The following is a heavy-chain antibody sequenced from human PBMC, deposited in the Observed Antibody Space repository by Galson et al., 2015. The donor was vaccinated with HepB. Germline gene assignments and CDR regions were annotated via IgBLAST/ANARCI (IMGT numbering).Heavy chain of an antibody. CDR2: ISGSGGST. V-gene: IGHV3-23*01. D-gene: IGHD4-23*01. J-gene: IGHJ1*01. CDR3: AIGGNSIEKYFQH. CDR1: GFTFSSYA. Sequence: SLRLSCAASGFTFSSYAMSWVRQAPGKGLEWVSAISGSGGSTYYADSVKGRFTISRDNSKNTLYLQMNSLRAEDTAVYYCAIGGNSIEKYFQHWGQGTLVTVSS.